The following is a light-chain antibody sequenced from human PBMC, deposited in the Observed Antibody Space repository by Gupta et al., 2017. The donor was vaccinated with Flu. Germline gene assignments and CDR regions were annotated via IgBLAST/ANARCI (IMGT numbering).Light chain of an antibody. Sequence: EIVLTQSPGTLSLSPGERATLSCRASQSVSSSYLAWYQQKPGQAPRLLIYGASSRATGIPDRFSGSGSGTDFILTISRLEPDDFAVYYCQQYGSSRFTFGPGTKVDIK. CDR1: QSVSSSY. V-gene: IGKV3-20*01. J-gene: IGKJ3*01. CDR2: GAS. CDR3: QQYGSSRFT.